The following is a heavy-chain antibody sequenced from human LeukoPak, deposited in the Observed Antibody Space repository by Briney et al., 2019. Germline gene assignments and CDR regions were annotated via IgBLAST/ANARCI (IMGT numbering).Heavy chain of an antibody. CDR2: ISSSSRYM. Sequence: GGSLRLSCAASGFTFSNYNMNWVRQAPGKGLEWVSVISSSSRYMYYADSVKGRFTISRDNAKNSLYLQMNSLRAEDTAVYYCARVSTAVSLAIDYWGQGTLVTVSS. CDR3: ARVSTAVSLAIDY. D-gene: IGHD6-13*01. CDR1: GFTFSNYN. J-gene: IGHJ4*02. V-gene: IGHV3-21*06.